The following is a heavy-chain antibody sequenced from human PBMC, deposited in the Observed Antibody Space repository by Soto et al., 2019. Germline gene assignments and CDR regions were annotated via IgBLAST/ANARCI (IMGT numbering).Heavy chain of an antibody. J-gene: IGHJ6*02. Sequence: SVKVSCKASGGTFSSYAISWVRQAPGQGLEWMGGIIPIFGTANYAQKFQGRVTITADESTSTAYMELSSLRSEDTAVYYCARDRYCSGGSCTRGNYYYGMDVWGQGTTVTV. D-gene: IGHD2-15*01. V-gene: IGHV1-69*13. CDR1: GGTFSSYA. CDR3: ARDRYCSGGSCTRGNYYYGMDV. CDR2: IIPIFGTA.